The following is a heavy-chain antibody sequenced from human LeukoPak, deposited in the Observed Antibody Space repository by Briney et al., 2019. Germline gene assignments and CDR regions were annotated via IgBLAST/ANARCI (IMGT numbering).Heavy chain of an antibody. CDR3: ARENPYYDNYYMDV. J-gene: IGHJ6*03. CDR2: ISAYNGNT. V-gene: IGHV1-18*01. Sequence: ASVKVSCKASGYTFTSYGISWVRQAPGQGFEWMGWISAYNGNTNYAQKFQGRVTMTTDTSTSTAYMELRSLRPDDTAVYYCARENPYYDNYYMDVWGKGITVTVSS. CDR1: GYTFTSYG.